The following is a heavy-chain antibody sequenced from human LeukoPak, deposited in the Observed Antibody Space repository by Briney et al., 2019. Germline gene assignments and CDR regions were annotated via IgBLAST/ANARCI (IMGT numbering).Heavy chain of an antibody. V-gene: IGHV3-23*01. CDR1: GFTFSNYA. Sequence: GGSLRLSCAASGFTFSNYAMTWVRQAPGRGLEWVSSVDGGGGGTYYADSVKGRFTISRDNSKDTLYLQMNGLRAEDTAVYFCAKQSAGSAAWYSLHYDFWGQGTLVTVSS. D-gene: IGHD6-13*01. CDR3: AKQSAGSAAWYSLHYDF. J-gene: IGHJ4*02. CDR2: VDGGGGGT.